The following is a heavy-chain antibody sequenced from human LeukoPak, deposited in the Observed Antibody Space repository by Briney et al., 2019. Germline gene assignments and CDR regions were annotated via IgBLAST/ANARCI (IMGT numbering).Heavy chain of an antibody. Sequence: GGSLRLSCAASGFDFINFHIHWVRQAPGKGLEWLAFVSKDGNNIYYADSVKGRFAISRDNSKSTLYLQMNSLRADDTAIYYCARDFLWLVDYWGQGTLVTVSS. V-gene: IGHV3-30*09. CDR3: ARDFLWLVDY. CDR1: GFDFINFH. D-gene: IGHD6-19*01. CDR2: VSKDGNNI. J-gene: IGHJ4*02.